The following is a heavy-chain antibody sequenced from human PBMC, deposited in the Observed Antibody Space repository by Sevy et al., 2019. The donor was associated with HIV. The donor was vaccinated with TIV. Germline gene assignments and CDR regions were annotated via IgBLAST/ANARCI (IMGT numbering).Heavy chain of an antibody. CDR2: ISDSGAFT. V-gene: IGHV3-23*01. Sequence: GGSLRLSCAASGFTFSSSAMSWVRQAPGKGLEWVSGISDSGAFTYYADSVKGRFTISSDNSKNTLYLQMNSLRVEDTAVYYCAKMVGEAYYYGTVTYLDDDYYYYHMDVWGKGTTVTVSS. CDR1: GFTFSSSA. J-gene: IGHJ6*03. CDR3: AKMVGEAYYYGTVTYLDDDYYYYHMDV. D-gene: IGHD3-10*01.